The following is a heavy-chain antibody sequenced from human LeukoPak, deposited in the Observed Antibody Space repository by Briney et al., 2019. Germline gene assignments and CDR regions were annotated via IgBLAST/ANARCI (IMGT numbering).Heavy chain of an antibody. Sequence: GESLKISCKGSGYTFFTYWISWVRQMPGKGLEWMGIIYPGDSDTRYSPSFQGQVTISADKSIRTAYLQWSSLKASDTAMYYCARRRDLYSGSYYPFDYWGQGTLVTVSS. CDR2: IYPGDSDT. J-gene: IGHJ4*02. CDR1: GYTFFTYW. D-gene: IGHD1-26*01. V-gene: IGHV5-51*01. CDR3: ARRRDLYSGSYYPFDY.